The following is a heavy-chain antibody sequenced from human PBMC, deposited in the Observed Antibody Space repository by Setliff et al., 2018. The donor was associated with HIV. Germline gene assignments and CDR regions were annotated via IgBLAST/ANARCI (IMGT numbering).Heavy chain of an antibody. CDR1: GDSISRGPYY. CDR3: ATLDPSGGISLAY. Sequence: SETLSLTCTVSGDSISRGPYYWSWIRQSAGRGLEWIGRVYTNGDTNYNPSLRSRVIISVDRSKNQFFLTLVSVTAADTALYYCATLDPSGGISLAYWGQGTLVTVSS. J-gene: IGHJ4*02. V-gene: IGHV4-61*02. CDR2: VYTNGDT. D-gene: IGHD2-15*01.